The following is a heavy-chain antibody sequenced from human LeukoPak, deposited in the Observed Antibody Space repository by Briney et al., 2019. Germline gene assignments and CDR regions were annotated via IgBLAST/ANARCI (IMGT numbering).Heavy chain of an antibody. CDR1: GLTLSSYW. CDR3: ARDAVAAAGSYYYYYYGMDV. V-gene: IGHV3-7*01. Sequence: GGSLRLSCAASGLTLSSYWMSWVRQAPGKGLEWVANIKQDGSEKYYVDSVKGRFTISRDNAKNSLYLQMNSLRAEDTAVYYCARDAVAAAGSYYYYYYGMDVWGQGTTVTVSS. D-gene: IGHD6-13*01. J-gene: IGHJ6*02. CDR2: IKQDGSEK.